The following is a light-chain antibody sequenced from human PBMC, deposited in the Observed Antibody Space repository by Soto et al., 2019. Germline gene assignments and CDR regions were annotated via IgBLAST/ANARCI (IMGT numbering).Light chain of an antibody. V-gene: IGLV2-14*01. CDR1: SSDVGGYYY. Sequence: QSALTQPASVSGSPGQSITISCTVTSSDVGGYYYVSWYQHPPGKAPKLIIYEVSNRPSWVSNRFSGSKSGNTASLTISGLKPEDEADYYCTSYTRRNTLLFGGGTKLTVL. J-gene: IGLJ3*02. CDR2: EVS. CDR3: TSYTRRNTLL.